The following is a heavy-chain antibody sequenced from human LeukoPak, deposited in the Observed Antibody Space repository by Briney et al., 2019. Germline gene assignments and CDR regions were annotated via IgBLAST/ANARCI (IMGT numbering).Heavy chain of an antibody. CDR3: ARESTVVNRGIDY. CDR1: GGSISSGGYY. Sequence: PSQTLSLTCTVSGGSISSGGYYWSWIRQHPGKGLEWIGYIYYSGSTYYNPSLKSRVTISVDTSKNQFSLKLSSVTAADTAVYYCARESTVVNRGIDYWGQGTLVTVSS. J-gene: IGHJ4*02. CDR2: IYYSGST. V-gene: IGHV4-31*03. D-gene: IGHD4-23*01.